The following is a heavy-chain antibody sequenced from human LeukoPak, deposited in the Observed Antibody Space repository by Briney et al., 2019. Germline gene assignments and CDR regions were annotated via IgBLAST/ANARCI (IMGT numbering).Heavy chain of an antibody. D-gene: IGHD4-11*01. CDR3: ARDSSYSNYVDY. V-gene: IGHV3-74*01. CDR2: INTDGTRT. CDR1: GFTFSSNW. J-gene: IGHJ4*02. Sequence: PGGSLRLSCTTSGFTFSSNWMHWVRQAPGKGLVWVSHINTDGTRTTYAGSVKGRFTISRDNAKNTLYLQMNSPRAEDTAVYYCARDSSYSNYVDYWGQGTLVTVSS.